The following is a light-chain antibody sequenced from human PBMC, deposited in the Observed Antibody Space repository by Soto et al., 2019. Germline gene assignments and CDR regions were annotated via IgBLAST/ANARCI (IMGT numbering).Light chain of an antibody. J-gene: IGKJ1*01. CDR2: GAS. CDR1: QSVSSSY. V-gene: IGKV3-20*01. Sequence: EIVLTQSPGTLSLSPGERATLSCRASQSVSSSYLAWYQQKPGQAPRLLIYGASSRATGIPDRFSGSGSGTDFTLTISRLEPEDFAVYYCQQSGTFGQGIKVEIK. CDR3: QQSGT.